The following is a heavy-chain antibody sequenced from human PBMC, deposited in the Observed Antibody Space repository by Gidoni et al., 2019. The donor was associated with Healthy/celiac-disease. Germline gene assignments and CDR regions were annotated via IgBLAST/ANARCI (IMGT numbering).Heavy chain of an antibody. CDR1: GFTFSSYA. CDR3: AKLTLSGYCSSTSCYSLYYYYYYMDV. V-gene: IGHV3-23*01. CDR2: ISGSGGST. Sequence: EVQLLESGGGLVQPGGSLRLSCAASGFTFSSYAMSWVRQAPGKGLEWVSAISGSGGSTYYADSVKGRFTISRDNAKNTLYLQMNSLRAEDTAVYYCAKLTLSGYCSSTSCYSLYYYYYYMDVWGKGTTVTVSS. J-gene: IGHJ6*03. D-gene: IGHD2-2*03.